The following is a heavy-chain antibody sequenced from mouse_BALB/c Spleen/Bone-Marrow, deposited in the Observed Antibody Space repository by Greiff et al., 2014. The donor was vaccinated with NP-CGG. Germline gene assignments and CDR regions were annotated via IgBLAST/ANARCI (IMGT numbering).Heavy chain of an antibody. J-gene: IGHJ4*01. Sequence: QVQLKESGAELGMPGASVKMSCKASGYTFTDNWIYWVKQRPGQGLEWIGAIDTSDSYTNYNQKFMGKASLTVEASSSTAYVQVSSLTSDDSAVYYCARGGHDFSLDYWGQGSSVTVSS. V-gene: IGHV1-69*01. CDR2: IDTSDSYT. D-gene: IGHD2-4*01. CDR3: ARGGHDFSLDY. CDR1: GYTFTDNW.